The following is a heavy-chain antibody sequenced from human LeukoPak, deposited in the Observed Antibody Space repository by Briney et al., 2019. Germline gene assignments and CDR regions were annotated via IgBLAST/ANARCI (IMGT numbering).Heavy chain of an antibody. CDR1: GHTFSRSY. D-gene: IGHD1-26*01. CDR3: AKDNSVGDIAWWFDP. Sequence: GASVKVSCKASGHTFSRSYMHWVRQAPGQGLEWMGVINPSGTRTSYAQKFRGRITMTRDMSTSTDYMELRSLGFEDTAVYYCAKDNSVGDIAWWFDPWGQGTLVTVSS. J-gene: IGHJ5*02. V-gene: IGHV1-46*01. CDR2: INPSGTRT.